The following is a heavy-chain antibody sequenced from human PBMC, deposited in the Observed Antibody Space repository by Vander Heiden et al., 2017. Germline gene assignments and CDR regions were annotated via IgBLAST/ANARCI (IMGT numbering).Heavy chain of an antibody. J-gene: IGHJ3*02. V-gene: IGHV3-23*01. D-gene: IGHD7-27*01. Sequence: EVQLLESGGGLVQPGGSLRLSCAASGFTFSSFAMTWGRQAPGKGLEWVSTISGSGGSTYYADSVQGRFTISRDNSKNTLYLQMNSLRAEDTAVYYCAKDHANWGPSAAFDIWGHGTMVTVSS. CDR2: ISGSGGST. CDR3: AKDHANWGPSAAFDI. CDR1: GFTFSSFA.